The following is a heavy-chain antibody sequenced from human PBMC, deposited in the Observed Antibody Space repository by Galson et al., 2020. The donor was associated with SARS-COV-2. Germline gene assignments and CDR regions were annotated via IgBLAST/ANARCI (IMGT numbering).Heavy chain of an antibody. CDR1: GGTFSTYA. V-gene: IGHV1-69*13. D-gene: IGHD3-3*01. CDR3: ARVAHIFVSGDAFDV. CDR2: ITPMFTTP. J-gene: IGHJ3*01. Sequence: SVKDSCKVSGGTFSTYAINWVRQAPGHGLEWMGGITPMFTTPNYAQKFQDRVTITADGSTSTAYMELSSLRSEDTAVYYCARVAHIFVSGDAFDVWGQGTMVTVSS.